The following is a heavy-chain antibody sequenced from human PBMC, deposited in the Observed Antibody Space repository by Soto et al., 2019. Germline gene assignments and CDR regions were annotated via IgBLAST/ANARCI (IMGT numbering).Heavy chain of an antibody. Sequence: SETLSLTCTVSGGSISSYYWSWIRQPPGKGLERIGYIYYSGSTNYNPSLKSRVTISVDTFKNHFSLKLSSVTAADTAVYYCARAADPDYGEVLDYWGQGTLVTVSS. J-gene: IGHJ4*02. V-gene: IGHV4-59*01. CDR2: IYYSGST. CDR1: GGSISSYY. D-gene: IGHD4-17*01. CDR3: ARAADPDYGEVLDY.